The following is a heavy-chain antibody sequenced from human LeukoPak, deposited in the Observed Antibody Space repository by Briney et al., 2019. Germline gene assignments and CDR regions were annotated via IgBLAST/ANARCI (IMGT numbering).Heavy chain of an antibody. D-gene: IGHD3-10*01. CDR2: IYYSGST. V-gene: IGHV4-28*01. CDR3: ARRPDSYFPFDC. J-gene: IGHJ4*02. Sequence: SSDTLSLTCGVSGSSISSTNWWAWIRQPPGKGLEWIGYIYYSGSTHYNPSLKSRVTMSVDTSKNQFSLKLSSVTAMDTAVYYCARRPDSYFPFDCWGQGTLVTVSS. CDR1: GSSISSTNW.